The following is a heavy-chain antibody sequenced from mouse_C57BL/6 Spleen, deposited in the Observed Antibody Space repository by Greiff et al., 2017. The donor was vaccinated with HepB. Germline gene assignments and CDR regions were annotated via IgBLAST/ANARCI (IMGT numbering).Heavy chain of an antibody. V-gene: IGHV5-17*01. CDR1: GFTFSDYG. CDR2: ISSGSSTI. CDR3: AREYYGSSYVDWYFDV. Sequence: EVQVVESGGGLVKPGGSLKLSCAASGFTFSDYGMHWVRQAPEKGLEWVAYISSGSSTIYYADKVKGRFTISRDNAKNTLFLQMTMLRSEDTAMYYCAREYYGSSYVDWYFDVWGTGTTVTVSS. J-gene: IGHJ1*03. D-gene: IGHD1-1*01.